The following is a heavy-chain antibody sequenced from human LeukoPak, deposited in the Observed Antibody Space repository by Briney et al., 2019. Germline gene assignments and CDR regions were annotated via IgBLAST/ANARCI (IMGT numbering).Heavy chain of an antibody. J-gene: IGHJ4*02. Sequence: HGESLKISCKGSGYSFTSYWIGWVRQMPGKGLEWMGIIYPGDSDTRYSPSFQGQVTISADKSISTAYLQWSSLKASDTAMYYCARHHRYCSSSSCYPYYFDYWGQGTLVTVSS. CDR2: IYPGDSDT. V-gene: IGHV5-51*01. CDR1: GYSFTSYW. D-gene: IGHD2-2*01. CDR3: ARHHRYCSSSSCYPYYFDY.